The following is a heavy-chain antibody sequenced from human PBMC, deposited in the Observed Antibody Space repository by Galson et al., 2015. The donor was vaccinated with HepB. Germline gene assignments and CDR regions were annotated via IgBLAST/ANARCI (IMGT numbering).Heavy chain of an antibody. Sequence: SVKVSCKVSGYTLTELSMHWVRQAPGKRLEWMGGFDPEGGETIYAQKFQGRVTMTEDTSTDTAYMELSSLRSEDTAVYYCATAGAKYCSSTSCPDYWGQGTLVTVSS. V-gene: IGHV1-24*01. D-gene: IGHD2-2*01. CDR1: GYTLTELS. CDR3: ATAGAKYCSSTSCPDY. CDR2: FDPEGGET. J-gene: IGHJ4*02.